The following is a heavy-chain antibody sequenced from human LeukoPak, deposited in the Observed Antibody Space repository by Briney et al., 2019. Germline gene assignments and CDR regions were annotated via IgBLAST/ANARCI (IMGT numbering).Heavy chain of an antibody. V-gene: IGHV3-23*01. CDR1: GFTFSSYA. J-gene: IGHJ5*02. CDR3: AKGARVVVVAATDENWFDP. Sequence: GGSLRLSCAASGFTFSSYAMSWVRQAPGKGLEWVSAISGSGGSTYYADSVKGRFTISRDNSKNTLYLQMNSLRAEDTAVYYCAKGARVVVVAATDENWFDPWGQETLVTVSS. CDR2: ISGSGGST. D-gene: IGHD2-15*01.